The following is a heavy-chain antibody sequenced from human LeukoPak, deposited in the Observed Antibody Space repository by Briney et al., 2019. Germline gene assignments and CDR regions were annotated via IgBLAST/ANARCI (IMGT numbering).Heavy chain of an antibody. J-gene: IGHJ4*02. D-gene: IGHD5-12*01. CDR3: ARGSVGDSGYDGD. CDR2: IKQDGSEK. CDR1: GFTFSNYW. Sequence: GGSLRLSCEGSGFTFSNYWMSWVRQAPGKGLEWVANIKQDGSEKNYVDSVKGRFTISRDNAKNSLFLQMNSLRAGDTAVYYCARGSVGDSGYDGDWGQGTLVTVSS. V-gene: IGHV3-7*01.